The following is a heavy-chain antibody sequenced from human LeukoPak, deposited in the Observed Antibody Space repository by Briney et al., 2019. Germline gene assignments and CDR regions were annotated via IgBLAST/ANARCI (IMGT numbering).Heavy chain of an antibody. Sequence: GGSRKFSCAAPGLTLDDYAMHWFRQAQGKGLEWVSGISWNSGSIGYADSVKGRFTISRDNAKNSLYLQMNSLRAEDTALYYCAKDGMDVWGQGTTVTVSS. CDR1: GLTLDDYA. CDR3: AKDGMDV. J-gene: IGHJ6*02. V-gene: IGHV3-9*01. CDR2: ISWNSGSI.